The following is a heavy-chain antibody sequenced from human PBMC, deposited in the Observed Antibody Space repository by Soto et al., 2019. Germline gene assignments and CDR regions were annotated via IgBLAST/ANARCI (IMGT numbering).Heavy chain of an antibody. D-gene: IGHD2-15*01. CDR3: ARGLFVVVVADGNWFDP. V-gene: IGHV1-8*01. CDR1: GYTFTSYD. Sequence: GASVKVSCKASGYTFTSYDINWVRQATGQGLEWMGWMNPNSGNTGYAQKFQGRVTMTRNTSISTAYMELSSLRSEDTAVYYCARGLFVVVVADGNWFDPWGQGTLVTVSS. CDR2: MNPNSGNT. J-gene: IGHJ5*02.